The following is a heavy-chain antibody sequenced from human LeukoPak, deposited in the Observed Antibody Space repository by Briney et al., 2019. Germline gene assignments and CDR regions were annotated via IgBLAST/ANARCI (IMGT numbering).Heavy chain of an antibody. CDR1: GGTFSSYA. D-gene: IGHD4-23*01. CDR3: ARDMSTRVTPISYAIDV. Sequence: SVKVSCKASGGTFSSYAISWVRQAPGQGLEWMGGIIPIFGTANYAQNFQGRVTITRDTSTTTVYLELSSLRSEDTAVYYCARDMSTRVTPISYAIDVWGQGTMVTVSS. CDR2: IIPIFGTA. J-gene: IGHJ3*01. V-gene: IGHV1-69*05.